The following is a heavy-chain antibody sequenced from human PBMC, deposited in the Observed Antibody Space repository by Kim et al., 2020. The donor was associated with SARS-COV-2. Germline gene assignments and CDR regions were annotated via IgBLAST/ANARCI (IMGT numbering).Heavy chain of an antibody. CDR3: ARDGQGTLLRFLEWSHIKTYYYYYYMDV. J-gene: IGHJ6*03. Sequence: GGSLRLSCAASGFTFSSYAMHWVRQAPGKGLEWVAVISYDGSNKYYADSVKGRFTISRDNSKNTLYLQMNSLRAEDTAVYYCARDGQGTLLRFLEWSHIKTYYYYYYMDVWGKGTTVTVSS. D-gene: IGHD3-3*01. CDR1: GFTFSSYA. CDR2: ISYDGSNK. V-gene: IGHV3-30-3*01.